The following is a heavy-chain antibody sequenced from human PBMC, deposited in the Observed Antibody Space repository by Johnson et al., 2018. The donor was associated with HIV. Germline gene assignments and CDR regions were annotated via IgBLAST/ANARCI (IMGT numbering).Heavy chain of an antibody. CDR2: IRFDGNNK. V-gene: IGHV3-33*08. CDR1: GFTFSSCA. J-gene: IGHJ3*02. Sequence: VQLVESGGGVVQPGRSLRLSCAASGFTFSSCAFHWVRQAPGKGLEWVTFIRFDGNNKYYADSVEGRFTISRDNSKNTLHLQMNSLRAEDTAIYYCARGVDGAFDIWGQGTMVTVSS. CDR3: ARGVDGAFDI. D-gene: IGHD3-10*01.